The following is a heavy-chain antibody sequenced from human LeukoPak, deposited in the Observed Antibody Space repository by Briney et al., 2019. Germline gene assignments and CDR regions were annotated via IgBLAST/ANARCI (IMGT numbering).Heavy chain of an antibody. CDR2: IYYSGTT. V-gene: IGHV4-59*12. D-gene: IGHD6-13*01. CDR3: ARRSSSWYFFDY. J-gene: IGHJ4*02. CDR1: GASIRSYF. Sequence: SETLSLTCTVSGASIRSYFWSWIRQPPGKGLEWIGYIYYSGTTNHNPSLKSRVTISVDTSKNQFSLKLSSVTAADTAVYYCARRSSSWYFFDYWGQGTLVTVSS.